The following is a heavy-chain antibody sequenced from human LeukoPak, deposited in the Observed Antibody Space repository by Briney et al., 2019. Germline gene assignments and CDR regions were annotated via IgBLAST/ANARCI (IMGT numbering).Heavy chain of an antibody. CDR2: ISGSGGTT. Sequence: PGGSLRLSCAASGFTFSSYAMSWVRQAPGKGLEWVSDISGSGGTTYYADSVKGRFTISRDNSKNTLYLQMNSLRAEDTAVYYCANAPEYDSYYFDYWGQGTLVTVSS. V-gene: IGHV3-23*01. J-gene: IGHJ4*02. CDR3: ANAPEYDSYYFDY. D-gene: IGHD6-6*01. CDR1: GFTFSSYA.